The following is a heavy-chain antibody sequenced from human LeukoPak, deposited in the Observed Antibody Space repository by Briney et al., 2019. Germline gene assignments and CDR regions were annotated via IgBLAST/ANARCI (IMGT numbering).Heavy chain of an antibody. J-gene: IGHJ6*02. D-gene: IGHD5-24*01. Sequence: SETLSLTCAVNVGSFSGYYWSWIRQPPWKGLEWIGAINHSGHTNYNSSLKSRLAISVDTSKNHFSPKLSSVTAADTAVYYCARVRAIYKDFYYYYYGMDVWGQGTTVTVSS. CDR2: INHSGHT. CDR1: VGSFSGYY. CDR3: ARVRAIYKDFYYYYYGMDV. V-gene: IGHV4-34*01.